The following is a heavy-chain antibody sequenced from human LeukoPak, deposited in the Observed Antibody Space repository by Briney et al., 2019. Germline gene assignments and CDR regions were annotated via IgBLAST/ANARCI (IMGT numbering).Heavy chain of an antibody. CDR2: IYYSGST. CDR3: ARAKGERYFDWVGVGYYYMDV. CDR1: GGSISSYY. V-gene: IGHV4-59*01. J-gene: IGHJ6*03. Sequence: SSETLSLTCTVSGGSISSYYWSWIRQPPGKGLEWIGYIYYSGSTNYNPSLKSRVTISVDTSKNQFSLKLSSVTAADTAVYYCARAKGERYFDWVGVGYYYMDVWGKGTTVTISS. D-gene: IGHD3-9*01.